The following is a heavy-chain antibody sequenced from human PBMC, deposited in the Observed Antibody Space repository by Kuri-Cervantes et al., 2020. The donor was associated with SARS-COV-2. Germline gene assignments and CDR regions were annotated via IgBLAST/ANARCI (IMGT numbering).Heavy chain of an antibody. J-gene: IGHJ6*03. CDR3: AREGLVTAYYYYMDV. D-gene: IGHD5-18*01. Sequence: GSLRLSCTVSGGSISSHYWSWIRQPPGKGLEWIGYIYYSGSTNYNPSLKSRVTISVDTSKNQFSLKLSSVTAADTAVYYCAREGLVTAYYYYMDVWGKGTTVTVSS. V-gene: IGHV4-59*11. CDR1: GGSISSHY. CDR2: IYYSGST.